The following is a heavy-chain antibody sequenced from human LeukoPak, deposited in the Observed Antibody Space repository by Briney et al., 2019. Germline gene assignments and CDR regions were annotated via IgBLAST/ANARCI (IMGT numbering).Heavy chain of an antibody. V-gene: IGHV1-2*02. CDR3: ARGGLGSGGAATDY. CDR1: GYTFTGYY. D-gene: IGHD2-15*01. J-gene: IGHJ4*02. CDR2: INPNSGGT. Sequence: ASVKVSCKASGYTFTGYYMHWVRQAPGQGLEWMGWINPNSGGTNYAQTFQGRVTMTRDTSISTAYMELSRLRSDDTAVYYCARGGLGSGGAATDYWGQGTLVTVSS.